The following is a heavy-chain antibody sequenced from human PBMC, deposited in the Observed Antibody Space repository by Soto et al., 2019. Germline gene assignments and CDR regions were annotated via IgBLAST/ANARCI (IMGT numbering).Heavy chain of an antibody. CDR1: GFTFSTYA. CDR2: ISYDGNNK. J-gene: IGHJ5*02. D-gene: IGHD6-19*01. CDR3: VRGGGSGCDDIRGGS. Sequence: QVQLVESGGGVVQPGRSLRLSCAASGFTFSTYAMHWVRQAPGKGLEWVAVISYDGNNKNYADSVKGRFTISRDSSKNTLYLPMNSPRMEDTAVYYCVRGGGSGCDDIRGGSWGQGTLVTVA. V-gene: IGHV3-30-3*01.